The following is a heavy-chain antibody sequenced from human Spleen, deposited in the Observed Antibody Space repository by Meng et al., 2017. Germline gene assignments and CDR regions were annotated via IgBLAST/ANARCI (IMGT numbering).Heavy chain of an antibody. D-gene: IGHD6-13*01. CDR2: INPKSGDT. J-gene: IGHJ4*02. Sequence: VQVGQCWAEVKKPGASVKVSCKASGYTFPDYWLHWVRRAPGQGLEWMGRINPKSGDTHYAQRFQGRVTMTGDTSISTAYMELSGLRSDDTAMYYCARDEDISAAGKLFGDYWGQGTLVTVSS. V-gene: IGHV1-2*06. CDR1: GYTFPDYW. CDR3: ARDEDISAAGKLFGDY.